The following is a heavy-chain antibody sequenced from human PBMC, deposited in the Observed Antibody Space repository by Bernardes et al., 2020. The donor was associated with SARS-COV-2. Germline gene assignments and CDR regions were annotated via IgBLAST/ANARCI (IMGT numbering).Heavy chain of an antibody. CDR2: IKQDGSEK. J-gene: IGHJ4*02. Sequence: SLRLSCAASGFTFSNYWMTWVRQAPGKGLEWVANIKQDGSEKSYVDSVRGRFTISRDNAKNSLYLQMNSLRVEDTAVFYCARAGGGYVEGQYWGQGTLVTVSS. CDR1: GFTFSNYW. D-gene: IGHD5-12*01. CDR3: ARAGGGYVEGQY. V-gene: IGHV3-7*01.